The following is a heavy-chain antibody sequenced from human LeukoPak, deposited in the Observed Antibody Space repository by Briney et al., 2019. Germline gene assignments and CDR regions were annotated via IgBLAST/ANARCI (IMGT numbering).Heavy chain of an antibody. J-gene: IGHJ4*02. CDR3: ARSYDTNFDY. Sequence: PSETLSLTCTVSGGSIRSYYWSWIRQPPGKGLEQIGYIYFSGSTSYNPSLKSRVTISVDRSKNQFSLKLSSVAAADTAVYYCARSYDTNFDYWGQGTLVTVSS. CDR1: GGSIRSYY. V-gene: IGHV4-59*01. CDR2: IYFSGST. D-gene: IGHD3-3*01.